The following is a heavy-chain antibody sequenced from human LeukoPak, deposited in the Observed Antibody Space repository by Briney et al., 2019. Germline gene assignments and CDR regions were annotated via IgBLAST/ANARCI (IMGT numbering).Heavy chain of an antibody. D-gene: IGHD3-22*01. CDR2: INPSGGST. CDR1: GYTFTSYY. CDR3: AGDDNYYDSSGFGLDY. Sequence: ASVKVSCKASGYTFTSYYMHWVRQAPGQGLEWMGIINPSGGSTSYAQKFQGRVTMTRDMSTSTVYMELSSLRSEDTAVYYCAGDDNYYDSSGFGLDYWGQGTLVTVSS. V-gene: IGHV1-46*01. J-gene: IGHJ4*02.